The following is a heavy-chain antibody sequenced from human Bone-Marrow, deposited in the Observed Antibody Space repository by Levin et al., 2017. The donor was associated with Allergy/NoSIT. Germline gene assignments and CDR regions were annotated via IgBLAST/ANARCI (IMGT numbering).Heavy chain of an antibody. CDR2: IYSGGNT. J-gene: IGHJ6*04. CDR1: GFTVSSNF. CDR3: ARKTDTLDKIMGSPGDV. D-gene: IGHD5-18*01. Sequence: GGSLRLSCAVSGFTVSSNFMTWVRQAPGKGPEWVSLIYSGGNTDYADSVKGRFTISRDNSRNTLYLQMNSLRAEDTAVYYCARKTDTLDKIMGSPGDVWGKGTTVTVTS. V-gene: IGHV3-66*02.